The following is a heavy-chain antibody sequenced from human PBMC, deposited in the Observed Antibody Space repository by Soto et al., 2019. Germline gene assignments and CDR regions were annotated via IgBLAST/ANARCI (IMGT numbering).Heavy chain of an antibody. J-gene: IGHJ4*02. CDR3: AKKVNSGPGSQYFDY. CDR2: FRTGGDDGTT. D-gene: IGHD3-10*01. V-gene: IGHV3-23*01. CDR1: GFTFSSYS. Sequence: EVQLLESGGGLVQPGGSLRLSCEASGFTFSSYSMSWVRQAPGKGLEWVSGFRTGGDDGTTYYADSVKGLFTISRDNSKNTLFLQMNSLRAEDTAIYYCAKKVNSGPGSQYFDYWGQGTLVTVSS.